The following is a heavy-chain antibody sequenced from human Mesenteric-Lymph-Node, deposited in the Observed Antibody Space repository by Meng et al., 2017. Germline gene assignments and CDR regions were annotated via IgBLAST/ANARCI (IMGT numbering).Heavy chain of an antibody. CDR2: IYTSGST. J-gene: IGHJ5*02. D-gene: IGHD6-19*01. Sequence: SETPSLTCTVSGGSISSGSYYWSWIRQPAGKGLEWIGRIYTSGSTNYNPSLKSRVTISVDTSKNQFSLKLSSVTAADTAVYYCARDNSVYSSGWWAWFDPWGQGTLVTVSS. CDR3: ARDNSVYSSGWWAWFDP. V-gene: IGHV4-61*02. CDR1: GGSISSGSYY.